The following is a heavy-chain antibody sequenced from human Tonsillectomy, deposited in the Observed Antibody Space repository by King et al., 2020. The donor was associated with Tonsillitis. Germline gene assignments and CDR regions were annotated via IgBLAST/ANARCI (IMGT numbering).Heavy chain of an antibody. Sequence: VQLVESGGGVVQPGRSLRLSCVASGFTFSSYGMHWVRQVPGKGMVGVAVVSYDGGNKYYADSVKGRFTKSRDNSKNTLYLQMNSLRAEDTAVYYCAKAGEAYYDFWSVDYWGQGTLVTVSS. CDR2: VSYDGGNK. V-gene: IGHV3-30*18. D-gene: IGHD3-3*01. CDR3: AKAGEAYYDFWSVDY. CDR1: GFTFSSYG. J-gene: IGHJ4*02.